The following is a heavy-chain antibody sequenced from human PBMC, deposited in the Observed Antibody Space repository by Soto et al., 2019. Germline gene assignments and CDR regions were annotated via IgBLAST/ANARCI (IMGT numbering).Heavy chain of an antibody. J-gene: IGHJ4*02. CDR3: ARGYCTNGVCYTLYYFDY. D-gene: IGHD2-8*01. CDR1: GFTFSSYS. Sequence: GGSLRLSCAASGFTFSSYSINWVRQAPGKGLEWVSSISISGSYIYYADSVRGRFTISRDNAKNSLYLQMNRLRAEDPAVYYCARGYCTNGVCYTLYYFDYWGQGTLVTVSS. V-gene: IGHV3-21*01. CDR2: ISISGSYI.